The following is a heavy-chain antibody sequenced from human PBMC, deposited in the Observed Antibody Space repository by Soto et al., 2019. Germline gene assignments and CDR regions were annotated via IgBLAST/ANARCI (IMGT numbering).Heavy chain of an antibody. J-gene: IGHJ6*02. Sequence: SQTLSLTCVISGDSVSSNGACWNWIRQSPSRGLQWLGRIYYRSKWFHDYAASVESRMAINPDTSRHQFSLQLNYVTPEDTAVYYCARVYCSAGTCLDGLDFRGQGTTVTVS. V-gene: IGHV6-1*01. CDR3: ARVYCSAGTCLDGLDF. CDR2: IYYRSKWFH. CDR1: GDSVSSNGAC. D-gene: IGHD2-15*01.